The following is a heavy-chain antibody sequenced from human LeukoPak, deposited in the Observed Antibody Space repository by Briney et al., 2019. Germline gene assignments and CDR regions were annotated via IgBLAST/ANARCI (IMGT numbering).Heavy chain of an antibody. J-gene: IGHJ4*02. CDR2: ISSNWGST. CDR3: VKDQSYCSGGSCYYYFDH. D-gene: IGHD2-15*01. V-gene: IGHV3-64D*09. CDR1: GFTLRSYA. Sequence: TGGSLRLSCSASGFTLRSYAMQWVRQAPGKGLEYVSAISSNWGSTYYADSVKGRFTISRDNSKNTLYLQMSSLRGEDTAVYYCVKDQSYCSGGSCYYYFDHWGQGTLVTVSS.